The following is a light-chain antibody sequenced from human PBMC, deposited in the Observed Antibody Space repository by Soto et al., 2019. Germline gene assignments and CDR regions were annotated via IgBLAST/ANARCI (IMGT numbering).Light chain of an antibody. CDR1: SSDIGSFNF. J-gene: IGLJ2*01. V-gene: IGLV2-14*03. CDR2: DVS. Sequence: QSVLTQPASVSGSPGQSITISCTGTSSDIGSFNFVSWYQQHPGKAPRLIIYDVSNRPSGVSNRFSGSKSGNTASLTISGLQAEDEADYYCSSSTSTFTRIFGGGTKLTVL. CDR3: SSSTSTFTRI.